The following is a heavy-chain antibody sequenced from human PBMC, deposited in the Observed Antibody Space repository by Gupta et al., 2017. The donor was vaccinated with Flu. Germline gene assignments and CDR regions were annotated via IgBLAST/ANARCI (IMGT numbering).Heavy chain of an antibody. Sequence: QVQVVQSGAEVKKPGASVKVSCKASGSTFTTYAMHWVRQAPGQGLEWMGWINAGNGNTKYSQKFQGRVTITRDTSATTAYMELSSLRSEDTAVYYCARWVGGSWDQPYYYRGMDVWGQGTTVTVSS. CDR1: GSTFTTYA. J-gene: IGHJ6*02. CDR3: ARWVGGSWDQPYYYRGMDV. CDR2: INAGNGNT. D-gene: IGHD3-16*01. V-gene: IGHV1-3*01.